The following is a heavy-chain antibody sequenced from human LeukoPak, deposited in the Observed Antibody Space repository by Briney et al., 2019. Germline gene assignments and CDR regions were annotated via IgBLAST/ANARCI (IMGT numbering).Heavy chain of an antibody. Sequence: GGSLRLSCAASGFTFSNFAMMWVRQAPGTGLQWVSTITGYGATFYADSVRGRFTIFRDTSMNTLFLQMSSLGAEDTAVYYCAKGAAAGKVDWFGPWGQGTLVTVSS. J-gene: IGHJ5*02. CDR1: GFTFSNFA. V-gene: IGHV3-23*01. CDR3: AKGAAAGKVDWFGP. CDR2: ITGYGAT. D-gene: IGHD6-13*01.